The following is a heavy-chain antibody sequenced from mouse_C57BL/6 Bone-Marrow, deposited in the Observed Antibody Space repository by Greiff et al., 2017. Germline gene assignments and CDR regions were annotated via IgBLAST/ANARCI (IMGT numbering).Heavy chain of an antibody. CDR1: GFTFSDYG. V-gene: IGHV5-15*04. D-gene: IGHD4-1*01. Sequence: EVMLVESGGGLVQPGGSLKLSCAASGFTFSDYGMAWVRQAPRTGPEWVAFISNLAYSFYYADTVTGRFPISRANAKNTLYLKMSSLRTEDTAMYYCARRGGTGNCDWYFDVWGTGTTVTVSS. J-gene: IGHJ1*03. CDR3: ARRGGTGNCDWYFDV. CDR2: ISNLAYSF.